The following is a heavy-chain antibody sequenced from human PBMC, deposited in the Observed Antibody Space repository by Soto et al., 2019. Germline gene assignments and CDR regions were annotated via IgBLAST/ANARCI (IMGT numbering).Heavy chain of an antibody. V-gene: IGHV3-7*03. CDR2: INEDGSEK. CDR3: ARTGWPQSSYYFDY. Sequence: PGGFLRLSCAASGCRFSLFWMSWVRQTPGKGLEWVANINEDGSEKFFADSVKGRFTISRDNAKNSLSLQMNSLTADDTAVYYCARTGWPQSSYYFDYWGQGTLVTVSS. D-gene: IGHD3-16*01. J-gene: IGHJ4*02. CDR1: GCRFSLFW.